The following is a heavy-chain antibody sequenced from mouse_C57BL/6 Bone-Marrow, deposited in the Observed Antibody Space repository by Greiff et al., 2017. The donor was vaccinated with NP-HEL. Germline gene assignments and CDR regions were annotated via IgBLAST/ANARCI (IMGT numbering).Heavy chain of an antibody. CDR2: IYPGDGDT. CDR3: ARWAAQATYFAY. J-gene: IGHJ3*01. Sequence: VKVVESGPELVKPGASVKISCKASGYAFSSSWMNWVKQRPGKGLEWIGRIYPGDGDTNYNGKFKGKATLTADKSSSTAYMQLSSLTSEDSAVYFCARWAAQATYFAYWGQGTLVTVSA. V-gene: IGHV1-82*01. CDR1: GYAFSSSW. D-gene: IGHD3-2*02.